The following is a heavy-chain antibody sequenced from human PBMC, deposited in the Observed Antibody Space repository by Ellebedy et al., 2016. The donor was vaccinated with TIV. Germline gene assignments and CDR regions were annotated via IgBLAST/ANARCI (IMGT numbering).Heavy chain of an antibody. V-gene: IGHV3-7*01. Sequence: GGSLRLSCAASGFTFSSYWMSWVRQAPGKGLEWVANIKQDGSEKYYVDSVKGRFTISRDNAKNSLYLQVNSLRAEDTAVYYCARDKYYDILTGFYTHYYGMDVWGQGTTVTVSS. CDR1: GFTFSSYW. CDR3: ARDKYYDILTGFYTHYYGMDV. J-gene: IGHJ6*02. D-gene: IGHD3-9*01. CDR2: IKQDGSEK.